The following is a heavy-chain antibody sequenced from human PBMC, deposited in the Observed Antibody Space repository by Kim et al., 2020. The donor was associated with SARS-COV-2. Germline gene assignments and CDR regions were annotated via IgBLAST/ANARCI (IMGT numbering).Heavy chain of an antibody. J-gene: IGHJ4*02. Sequence: GGSLRLSCAASGFTFSSYSMNWVRQAPGKGLEWVSSISSSSSYIYYADSVKGRFTISRDNAKNSLYLQMNSLRAEDTAVYYCARGGLDYDILTGQYWGQGTLVTVSS. CDR3: ARGGLDYDILTGQY. CDR1: GFTFSSYS. CDR2: ISSSSSYI. V-gene: IGHV3-21*01. D-gene: IGHD3-9*01.